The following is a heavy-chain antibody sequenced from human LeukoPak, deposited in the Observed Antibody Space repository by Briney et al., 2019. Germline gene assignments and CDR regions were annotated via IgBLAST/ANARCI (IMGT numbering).Heavy chain of an antibody. V-gene: IGHV4-34*01. CDR2: INHNGNT. CDR3: ARLGKSGMTTVTTRAFDI. J-gene: IGHJ3*02. CDR1: GGSFSGYQ. D-gene: IGHD4-11*01. Sequence: PSETLSLTCGVSGGSFSGYQWSWIRQSPGKGLEWIGDINHNGNTDYNPSLKSRVTMSVDTSKSQFSLRLSSVTAADTAVYYCARLGKSGMTTVTTRAFDIWGQGTMVTVSS.